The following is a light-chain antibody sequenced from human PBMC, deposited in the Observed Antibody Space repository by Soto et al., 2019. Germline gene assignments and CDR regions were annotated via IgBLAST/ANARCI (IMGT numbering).Light chain of an antibody. Sequence: QLVLTQPPSASGTPGQRVTISCSGSSSNIGSNYVYWYQHLPGTAPPLLIYSNNQRPSGVPDRFSGSKSGTSASLAISGLRSEDEADYYCAAWDDSLSGGVFGGGTQLTVL. J-gene: IGLJ3*02. CDR2: SNN. CDR3: AAWDDSLSGGV. CDR1: SSNIGSNY. V-gene: IGLV1-47*02.